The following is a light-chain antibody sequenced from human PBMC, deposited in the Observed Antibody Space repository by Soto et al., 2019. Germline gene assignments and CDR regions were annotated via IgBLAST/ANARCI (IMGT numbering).Light chain of an antibody. CDR2: EAS. CDR1: QGISRW. CDR3: QQSNSKSWT. Sequence: DLQMTQSPSTLSAPVGDLVTITCRASQGISRWLAWYQQKPGRAPKLLIYEASILESGVPPRFSASGSGTEFTLTISSLQPSEFATYYCQQSNSKSWTFGQGTRVEIK. J-gene: IGKJ1*01. V-gene: IGKV1-5*01.